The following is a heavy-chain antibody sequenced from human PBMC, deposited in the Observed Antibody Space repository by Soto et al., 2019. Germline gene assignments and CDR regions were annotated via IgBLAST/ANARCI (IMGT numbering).Heavy chain of an antibody. Sequence: GGSLRLSCAASGFTVSSNYMSWVRQAPGKGLEWVSVIYSGGSTYYADSVKGRFTISRDNSKNTLYLQMNSLRAEDTAVYYCAGGLLPFLKGFPQPYYGMDVWGQGTTVTVSS. CDR3: AGGLLPFLKGFPQPYYGMDV. D-gene: IGHD3-3*01. CDR2: IYSGGST. V-gene: IGHV3-66*01. J-gene: IGHJ6*02. CDR1: GFTVSSNY.